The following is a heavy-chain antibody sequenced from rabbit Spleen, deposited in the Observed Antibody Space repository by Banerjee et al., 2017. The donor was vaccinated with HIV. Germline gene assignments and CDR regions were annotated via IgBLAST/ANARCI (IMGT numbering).Heavy chain of an antibody. V-gene: IGHV1S45*01. CDR2: IYAGSSGST. J-gene: IGHJ6*01. Sequence: QEQLEESGGGLVKPGGTLTLTCTASGFTLSSYWMCWVRQAPGKGLEWIACIYAGSSGSTWYASWAKGRFTISKTSSTTVTLQMTSLTAADTATYFCARLWATSLLTTSYGMDLWGPGTLVTVS. CDR3: ARLWATSLLTTSYGMDL. CDR1: GFTLSSYW. D-gene: IGHD1-1*01.